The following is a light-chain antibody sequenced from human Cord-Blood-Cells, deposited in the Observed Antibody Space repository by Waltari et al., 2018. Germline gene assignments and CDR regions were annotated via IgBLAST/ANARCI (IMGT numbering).Light chain of an antibody. V-gene: IGKV1-NL1*01. CDR2: AAS. Sequence: DIQMPHSPSSLSASVGDRVPIPCRAIQGISNSLAWYQQKPGKAPKLLLYAASRLESGVPSRFSGSGSGTDYTLTISSLQPEDFATYYCQQYYSTPLYTFGQGTKLEIK. CDR1: QGISNS. CDR3: QQYYSTPLYT. J-gene: IGKJ2*01.